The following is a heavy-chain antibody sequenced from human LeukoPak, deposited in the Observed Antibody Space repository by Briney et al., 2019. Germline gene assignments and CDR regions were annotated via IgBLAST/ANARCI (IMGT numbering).Heavy chain of an antibody. CDR2: ISSSGSTI. Sequence: GGSLRLSCAASGFTFSSYEIKWVRQAPGKGLGWVSYISSSGSTIYYADSVKGRFTISRDNAKNSLYLQMNSLRAEDTAVYYCARVGGYSGYDPKDYYFDYWGQGTLVTVSS. CDR3: ARVGGYSGYDPKDYYFDY. V-gene: IGHV3-48*03. CDR1: GFTFSSYE. D-gene: IGHD5-12*01. J-gene: IGHJ4*02.